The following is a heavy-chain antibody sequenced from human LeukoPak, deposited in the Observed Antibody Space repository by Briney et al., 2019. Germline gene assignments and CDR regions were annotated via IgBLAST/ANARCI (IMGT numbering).Heavy chain of an antibody. CDR2: IKYDGREK. D-gene: IGHD1-26*01. V-gene: IGHV3-7*01. J-gene: IGHJ4*02. CDR1: GFTFSNYW. CDR3: ARYLNSGPEDF. Sequence: GGSLRLSCAAPGFTFSNYWMSWFRQAPGKGLEWVANIKYDGREKQYVDSVKDRFTISRDNAKNSLFLQMNSLRAEDTAVYYCARYLNSGPEDFWGQGTLVTVSS.